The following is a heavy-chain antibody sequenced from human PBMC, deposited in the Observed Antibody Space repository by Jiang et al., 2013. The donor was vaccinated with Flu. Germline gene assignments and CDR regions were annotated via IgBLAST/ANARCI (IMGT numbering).Heavy chain of an antibody. CDR2: ISAYNGNT. J-gene: IGHJ4*02. CDR1: GYTFTSYG. V-gene: IGHV1-18*04. D-gene: IGHD3-22*01. CDR3: ARDGILTMIVVDSGSFDY. Sequence: SGAEVKKPGASVKVSCKASGYTFTSYGISWVRQAPGQGLEWMGWISAYNGNTNYAQKLQGRVTMTTDTSTSTAYMELRSLRSDDTAVYYCARDGILTMIVVDSGSFDYWGQGTLVTVSS.